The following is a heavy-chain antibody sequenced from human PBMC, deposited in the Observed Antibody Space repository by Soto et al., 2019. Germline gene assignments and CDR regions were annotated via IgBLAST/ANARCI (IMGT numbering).Heavy chain of an antibody. D-gene: IGHD3-10*01. J-gene: IGHJ4*02. V-gene: IGHV1-18*01. Sequence: ASVKVSCKASDYTFTSYGISWVRQAPGQGLEWMGWISAYNGNTNYEQKLQGRVTMTTDTSTSTAYMELRSLRSDDTAVYYCARVPPNTMIRGDPYFDYWGRGCLVAVSS. CDR2: ISAYNGNT. CDR1: DYTFTSYG. CDR3: ARVPPNTMIRGDPYFDY.